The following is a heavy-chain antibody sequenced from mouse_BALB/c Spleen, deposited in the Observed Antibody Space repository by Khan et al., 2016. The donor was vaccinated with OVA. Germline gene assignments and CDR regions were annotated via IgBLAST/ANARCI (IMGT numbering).Heavy chain of an antibody. J-gene: IGHJ4*01. CDR1: GFSFTNYD. CDR2: IRSDGST. CDR3: ARQPYYHYYLMDY. V-gene: IGHV2-6-1*01. D-gene: IGHD2-10*01. Sequence: VQLVESGPGLVEPSQSLSITCTISGFSFTNYDIHWVRRPPGENLVWLMGIRSDGSTTYNSAFKYRLTIIRDNSKNQVFLRMNSVQTDDTAMYYCARQPYYHYYLMDYWGQGTPVIVSA.